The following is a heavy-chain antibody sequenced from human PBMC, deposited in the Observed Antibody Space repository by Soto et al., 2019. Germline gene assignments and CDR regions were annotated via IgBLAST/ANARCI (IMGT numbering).Heavy chain of an antibody. V-gene: IGHV1-69*06. CDR1: GGTFSSYA. D-gene: IGHD6-19*01. J-gene: IGHJ6*02. CDR2: IISIFGTA. CDR3: GRWTTFGGSGVGRSSGWYVGEGFGMDE. Sequence: ASVKVSCKASGGTFSSYAISWVRQAPGQGLEWMGGIISIFGTANYTQKFQGRVTITADKSTSTAYMELSSLRSEDTAVYYCGRWTTFGGSGVGRSSGWYVGEGFGMDEWRHGTTVTVTS.